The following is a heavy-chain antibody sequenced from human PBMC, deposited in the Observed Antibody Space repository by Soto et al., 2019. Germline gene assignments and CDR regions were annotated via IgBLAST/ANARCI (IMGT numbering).Heavy chain of an antibody. CDR3: ARANLKQLGDGMDV. Sequence: QVQLQQWGAGLLKPSETLSLTCAVYGGSFSGYYWSWIRQPPGKGLEWIGEINHSGSTNYNPSLKSRVTISVDTSKNQFSLKLSSVTAADTAVYYCARANLKQLGDGMDVWGQGTTVTVSS. CDR2: INHSGST. CDR1: GGSFSGYY. D-gene: IGHD6-6*01. V-gene: IGHV4-34*01. J-gene: IGHJ6*02.